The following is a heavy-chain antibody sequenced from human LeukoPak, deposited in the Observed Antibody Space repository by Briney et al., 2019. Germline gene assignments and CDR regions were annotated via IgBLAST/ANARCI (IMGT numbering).Heavy chain of an antibody. CDR2: IYYSGST. CDR3: ARVPRDYMDV. Sequence: SETLSLTCTVSGGSISSSSYYWGWIRQPPGKGLEWIGSIYYSGSTYYNPSLMSRVTISVDTSKNQFSLKLSSVTAADTAVYYCARVPRDYMDVWGKGTTVTVSS. CDR1: GGSISSSSYY. D-gene: IGHD4/OR15-4a*01. J-gene: IGHJ6*03. V-gene: IGHV4-39*01.